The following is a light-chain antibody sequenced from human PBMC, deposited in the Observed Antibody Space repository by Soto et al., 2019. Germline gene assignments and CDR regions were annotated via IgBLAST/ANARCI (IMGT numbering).Light chain of an antibody. V-gene: IGKV1-39*01. CDR3: QQYGSSST. J-gene: IGKJ4*01. CDR2: AAS. Sequence: LHMTQSPSSLAACLGYIVTITCRASQSISSYLNWYQQKPGKAPKLLIYAASSLQSGVPSRFSGSGSGTDFTLTISSLQTEDFATQYCQQYGSSSTFGGGTKVDIK. CDR1: QSISSY.